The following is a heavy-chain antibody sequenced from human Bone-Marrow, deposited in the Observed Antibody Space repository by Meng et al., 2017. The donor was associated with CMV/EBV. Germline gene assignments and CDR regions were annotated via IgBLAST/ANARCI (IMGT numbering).Heavy chain of an antibody. CDR2: IRSKPYGGTT. Sequence: GGSLRLSCTTSGFSFRNYSMSWVRQAPGKGLEWISFIRSKPYGGTTEYAASVKGRFTISRDDSKSIAYLQMNSLKIEDTAIYYCAPNYDFFAFWGQGTLVTVSS. D-gene: IGHD3-3*01. CDR1: GFSFRNYS. CDR3: APNYDFFAF. J-gene: IGHJ4*02. V-gene: IGHV3-49*04.